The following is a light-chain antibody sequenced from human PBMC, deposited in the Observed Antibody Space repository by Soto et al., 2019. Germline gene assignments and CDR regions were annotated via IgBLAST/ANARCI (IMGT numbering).Light chain of an antibody. CDR3: QQYGSSPWT. CDR1: QSVSSSY. Sequence: EIVLTQSPGTLSLSPGERATLSCRASQSVSSSYLAWYQQKPGQAPRLLIYGASSRATSIPDWFSGSGSGTDFTLTISRLEPEDFAVYYYQQYGSSPWTYGQGTEVEIK. J-gene: IGKJ1*01. CDR2: GAS. V-gene: IGKV3-20*01.